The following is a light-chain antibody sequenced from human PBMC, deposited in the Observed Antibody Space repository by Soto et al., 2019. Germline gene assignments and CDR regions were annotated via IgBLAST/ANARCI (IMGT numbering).Light chain of an antibody. J-gene: IGLJ1*01. CDR2: DVS. Sequence: QSALTQPASVSGSPGQSITISCTGTSSDVGGYNYVSWYQQHPGKAPKLMIYDVSNRPSGVSNRFSRSKSGNTASLTISGLQAEDEADYYCSSYTSSSTPCVFGTGTKLTVL. V-gene: IGLV2-14*01. CDR3: SSYTSSSTPCV. CDR1: SSDVGGYNY.